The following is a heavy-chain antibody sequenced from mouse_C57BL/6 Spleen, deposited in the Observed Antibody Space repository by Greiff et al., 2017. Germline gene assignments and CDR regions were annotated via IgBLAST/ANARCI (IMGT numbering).Heavy chain of an antibody. CDR1: GYTFTDYY. CDR2: INPNNGGT. D-gene: IGHD1-1*01. CDR3: ARSLLNYGSNSWFAY. Sequence: EVQLQQSGPELVKPGASVKISCKASGYTFTDYYMNWVKQSHGKSLEWIGDINPNNGGTSYNQKFKGKATLTVDKSSSTAYMELRSLTSEDSAVYYCARSLLNYGSNSWFAYWGQGTLVTVSA. V-gene: IGHV1-26*01. J-gene: IGHJ3*01.